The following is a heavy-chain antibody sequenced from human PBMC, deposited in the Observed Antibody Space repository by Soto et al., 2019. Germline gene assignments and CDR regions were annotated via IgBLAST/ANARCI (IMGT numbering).Heavy chain of an antibody. D-gene: IGHD3-3*01. V-gene: IGHV4-39*01. J-gene: IGHJ6*03. CDR2: IYYSGST. CDR3: ARGYGALTIFGVVPRDYYYMDV. Sequence: PSETLSLTCTVSGGSISSSSYYWGWIRQPPGKGLEWIGSIYYSGSTYYNPSLKSRVTISVDTSKNQFSLKLSSVTAADTAVYYCARGYGALTIFGVVPRDYYYMDVWGKGTTVTVSS. CDR1: GGSISSSSYY.